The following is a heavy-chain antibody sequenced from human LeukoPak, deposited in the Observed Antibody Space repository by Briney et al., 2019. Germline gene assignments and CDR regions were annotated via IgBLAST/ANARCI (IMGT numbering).Heavy chain of an antibody. J-gene: IGHJ5*02. V-gene: IGHV3-23*01. D-gene: IGHD3-10*01. CDR3: ARDKGSGSFLNWFDP. CDR1: GFTFSSYA. CDR2: ISGSGGST. Sequence: PGGSLRLSCAASGFTFSSYAMSWVRQAPGKGLEWVSAISGSGGSTYYADSVKGRFTISRDNSKNTLYLQMNSLRAEDTAVYYCARDKGSGSFLNWFDPWGQGTLVTVSS.